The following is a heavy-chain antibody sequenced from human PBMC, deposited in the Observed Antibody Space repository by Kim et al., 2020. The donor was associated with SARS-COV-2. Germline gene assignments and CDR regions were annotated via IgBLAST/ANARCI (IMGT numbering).Heavy chain of an antibody. V-gene: IGHV4-61*02. CDR2: IYTSGST. Sequence: SETLSLTCTVSGGSISSGSYYWSWIRQPAGKGLEWIGRIYTSGSTNYNPSLKSRVTISVDTSKNQFSLKLSSVTAADTAVYYCARGFYEYYDILTGYYGMDVWGQGTTVTVSS. J-gene: IGHJ6*02. CDR1: GGSISSGSYY. D-gene: IGHD3-9*01. CDR3: ARGFYEYYDILTGYYGMDV.